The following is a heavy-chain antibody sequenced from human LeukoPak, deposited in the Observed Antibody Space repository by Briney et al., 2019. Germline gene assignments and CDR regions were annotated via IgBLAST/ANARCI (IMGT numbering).Heavy chain of an antibody. Sequence: GASVKVSCKASGYTFTGYYMHWVRQAPGQGLEWMGWINPNSGGTNYAQKFQGRVTMTRDASISTAYMELSRLRSDDTAVYYCAREGGAAARYYGMDVWGQGTTVTVSS. D-gene: IGHD6-13*01. CDR2: INPNSGGT. V-gene: IGHV1-2*02. J-gene: IGHJ6*02. CDR3: AREGGAAARYYGMDV. CDR1: GYTFTGYY.